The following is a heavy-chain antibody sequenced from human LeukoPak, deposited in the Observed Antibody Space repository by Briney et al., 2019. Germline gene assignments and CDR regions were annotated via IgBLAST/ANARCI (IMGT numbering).Heavy chain of an antibody. V-gene: IGHV4-34*01. J-gene: IGHJ4*02. Sequence: PSETLSLTCAVLGGSFNNYYWSWIRQPPGKGLEWVEEINHSGSTTYNSSLKSRVIISVDTSRSQFSLKLSSVTAADTAVYYCAREGSSSWCSDFDYWGQGTLVTVSS. D-gene: IGHD6-13*01. CDR3: AREGSSSWCSDFDY. CDR2: INHSGST. CDR1: GGSFNNYY.